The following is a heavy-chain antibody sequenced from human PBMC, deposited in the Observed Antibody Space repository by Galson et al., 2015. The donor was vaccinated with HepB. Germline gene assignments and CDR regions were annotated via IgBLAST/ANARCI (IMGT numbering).Heavy chain of an antibody. CDR3: ARGNGDSHDY. Sequence: SLRLSCAASGFTFNSYGMQWVRQTPGKGLEWVALIWYDGRNENYVNSVRGRFTISRDNANNSLYLELSSLRAEDTALYYCARGNGDSHDYWGQGTLVTVSS. D-gene: IGHD4-17*01. J-gene: IGHJ4*02. CDR1: GFTFNSYG. V-gene: IGHV3-33*01. CDR2: IWYDGRNE.